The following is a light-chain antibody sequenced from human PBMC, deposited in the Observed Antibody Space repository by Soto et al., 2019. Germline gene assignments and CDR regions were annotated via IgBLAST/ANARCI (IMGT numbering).Light chain of an antibody. CDR1: RSDVGGYNY. V-gene: IGLV2-14*01. CDR2: GVS. J-gene: IGLJ1*01. Sequence: QSVLTQPASVSGSPGQSITISCTGTRSDVGGYNYVSWYQQHPGKAPKLMIYGVSNRPSGVSDRFSGSKSGNTASLTISGLQAEDEADSYCSSYPNTAPLDYVFGTGTKVTV. CDR3: SSYPNTAPLDYV.